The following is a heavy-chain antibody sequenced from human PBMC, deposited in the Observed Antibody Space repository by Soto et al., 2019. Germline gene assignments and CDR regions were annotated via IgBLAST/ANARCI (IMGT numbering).Heavy chain of an antibody. CDR3: ARGSSYYHCRMDV. CDR2: IWSDGSNK. Sequence: QVQLVESGGGVVQPGRSLRLSCGASGFTFSSYGMHWVRQAPGKGLEWVATIWSDGSNKYYTDSVKGRFIISRDNSKNTLDLQMNSLRAEDTAVYYRARGSSYYHCRMDVWGQGTTVIVSS. J-gene: IGHJ6*02. CDR1: GFTFSSYG. V-gene: IGHV3-33*01.